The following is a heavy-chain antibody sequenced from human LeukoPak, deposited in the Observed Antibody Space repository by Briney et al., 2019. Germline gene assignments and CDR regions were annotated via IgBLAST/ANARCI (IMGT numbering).Heavy chain of an antibody. J-gene: IGHJ5*02. V-gene: IGHV4-59*01. Sequence: SETLSLTCTVSGGSISSYYWSWIRQPPGKGLEWIGYIYYSGSTNYNPSLKSRVTISVDTSKNQFSLKLSSVTAADTAVYYCARHTIPAAILWYWFDPWGQGTLVTVSS. D-gene: IGHD2-2*02. CDR3: ARHTIPAAILWYWFDP. CDR1: GGSISSYY. CDR2: IYYSGST.